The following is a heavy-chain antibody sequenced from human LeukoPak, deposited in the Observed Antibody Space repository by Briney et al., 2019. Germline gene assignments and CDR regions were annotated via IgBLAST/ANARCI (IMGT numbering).Heavy chain of an antibody. V-gene: IGHV4-39*01. J-gene: IGHJ4*02. CDR3: ASHRDWRFDY. D-gene: IGHD2-21*02. Sequence: PSETLSLTCTVSGVAIISSYYYWGWIRQPPGKGLEWIGSISYSGSNYYNPSLKSRVTIPLDTSKNQFSLRLSSVTASDTAVYYCASHRDWRFDYWGQGTLVTVSS. CDR2: ISYSGSN. CDR1: GVAIISSYYY.